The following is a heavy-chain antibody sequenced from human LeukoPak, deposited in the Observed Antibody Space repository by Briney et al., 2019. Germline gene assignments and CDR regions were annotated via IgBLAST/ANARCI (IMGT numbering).Heavy chain of an antibody. V-gene: IGHV4-39*01. D-gene: IGHD6-19*01. J-gene: IGHJ4*02. Sequence: PSETLSLTCICSGESIQSTSNYWPWVPRPPGKGLAWIGHIYYSTNTYYNSSLKSRVTISDDTSKNQVSLSLRSVTAADTALYFCVRRVAGTFYFDKWGEGSLVSVSS. CDR2: IYYSTNT. CDR3: VRRVAGTFYFDK. CDR1: GESIQSTSNY.